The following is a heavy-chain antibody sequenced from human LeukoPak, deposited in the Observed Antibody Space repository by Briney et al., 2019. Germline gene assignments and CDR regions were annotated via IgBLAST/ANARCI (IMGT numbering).Heavy chain of an antibody. V-gene: IGHV4-38-2*01. CDR1: GYSITSGSY. J-gene: IGHJ4*02. D-gene: IGHD3-22*01. Sequence: SETLSLTCSVSGYSITSGSYWGWIRRPPGKGLEWIGSIYHSGTTYYNKSLKSRVTISKDTSKNQFSLKLSSVTAADTAVYYCARRAGDYSHPYDYWGQGTLVTVSS. CDR2: IYHSGTT. CDR3: ARRAGDYSHPYDY.